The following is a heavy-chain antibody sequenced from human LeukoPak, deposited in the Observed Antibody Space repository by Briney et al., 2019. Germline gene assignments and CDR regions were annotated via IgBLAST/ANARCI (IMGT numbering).Heavy chain of an antibody. D-gene: IGHD1-26*01. CDR1: GYTFTSYG. CDR2: ISAYNGNT. Sequence: ASVKVSCKASGYTFTSYGISWVRQAPGQGLEWMGWISAYNGNTNYAQKLQGRVTMTTDTSTSTAYMELRSLRSDDTAVYYCARDSQHEAYSGSPDYWGQETLVTVSS. J-gene: IGHJ4*02. CDR3: ARDSQHEAYSGSPDY. V-gene: IGHV1-18*01.